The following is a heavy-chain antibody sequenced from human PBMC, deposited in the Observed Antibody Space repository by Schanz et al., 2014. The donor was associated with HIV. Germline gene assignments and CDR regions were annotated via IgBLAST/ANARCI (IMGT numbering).Heavy chain of an antibody. CDR3: AREGESSGWQDPFDY. Sequence: QVQLVESGGGVVQPGRSLRLSCTASGFTFSSSGMHWVRQAPGKGLEWVAAMWYDESHKGYADSVKGRFAISREDSKNTVHLQMDSLRPEDTAVYYCAREGESSGWQDPFDYWGQGTLVTVSS. D-gene: IGHD6-19*01. J-gene: IGHJ4*02. V-gene: IGHV3-33*01. CDR2: MWYDESHK. CDR1: GFTFSSSG.